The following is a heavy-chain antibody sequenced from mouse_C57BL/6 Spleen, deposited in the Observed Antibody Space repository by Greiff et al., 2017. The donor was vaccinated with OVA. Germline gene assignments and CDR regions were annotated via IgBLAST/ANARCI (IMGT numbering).Heavy chain of an antibody. CDR3: ARWYYGSSHYFDD. CDR2: IYPSDSET. D-gene: IGHD1-1*01. Sequence: VQLQQPGAELVRPGSSVKLSCKASGYTFTSYWMDWVKQRPGQGLEWIGNIYPSDSETHYNQKFKDKATLTVAKSSSTAYMQLSSLTSEDSAVYYGARWYYGSSHYFDDWGQGTTLTVSS. V-gene: IGHV1-61*01. CDR1: GYTFTSYW. J-gene: IGHJ2*01.